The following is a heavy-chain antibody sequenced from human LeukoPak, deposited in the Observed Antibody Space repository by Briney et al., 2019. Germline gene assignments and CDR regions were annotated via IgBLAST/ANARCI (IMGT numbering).Heavy chain of an antibody. CDR1: GYTFTSYD. J-gene: IGHJ4*02. Sequence: ASVKVSCKASGYTFTSYDINWVRQATGQGLEWMGWISAYNGNTNYAQKLQGRVTMTTDTSTSTAYMELRSLRSDDTAVYYCARVGNSRGYYGSGSLDYWGQGTLVTVSS. D-gene: IGHD3-10*01. CDR2: ISAYNGNT. CDR3: ARVGNSRGYYGSGSLDY. V-gene: IGHV1-18*01.